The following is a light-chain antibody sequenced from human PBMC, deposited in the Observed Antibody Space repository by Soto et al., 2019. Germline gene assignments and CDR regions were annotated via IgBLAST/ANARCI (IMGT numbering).Light chain of an antibody. CDR1: QSISSN. CDR3: QQYDNCNPRYT. J-gene: IGKJ2*01. Sequence: EIVMTQSPATLSVSPGERATLSCRASQSISSNLAWYQQRPGQAPRLLIYGASTRATGIPARFSGSGSGAEFNLTISSLQSEYFAVYYCQQYDNCNPRYTFGQGTKLEIK. CDR2: GAS. V-gene: IGKV3-15*01.